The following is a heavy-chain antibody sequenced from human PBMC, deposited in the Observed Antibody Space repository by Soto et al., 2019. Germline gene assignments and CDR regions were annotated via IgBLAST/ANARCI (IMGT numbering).Heavy chain of an antibody. J-gene: IGHJ4*02. CDR1: GGTFSSYA. CDR2: IIPIFGTA. Sequence: SVKVSCKASGGTFSSYAISWVRQAPGQGLEWMGGIIPIFGTANYAQKFQGRVTITADESTSTAYMELSSLRSEDTAVYYCARELQGLYYFDFWGQGTLVTVSS. CDR3: ARELQGLYYFDF. V-gene: IGHV1-69*13. D-gene: IGHD4-4*01.